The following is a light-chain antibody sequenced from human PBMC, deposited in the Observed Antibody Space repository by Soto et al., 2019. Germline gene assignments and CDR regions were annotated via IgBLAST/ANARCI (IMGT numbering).Light chain of an antibody. CDR3: QHYGSSFLP. CDR1: QRVSKSN. CDR2: GGT. Sequence: EIVLTQSPVTLSLSPGERAALSCRASQRVSKSNIGWYQHKTGQAPRLLIYGGTKTTSGVPDRFSGSGSGTDFTLIISSLDPEDSAVYYCQHYGSSFLPFGGGTRVEIK. J-gene: IGKJ4*01. V-gene: IGKV3-20*01.